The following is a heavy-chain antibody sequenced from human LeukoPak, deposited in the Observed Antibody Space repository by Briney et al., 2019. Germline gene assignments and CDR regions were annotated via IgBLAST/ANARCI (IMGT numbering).Heavy chain of an antibody. CDR1: GYSFTSYW. V-gene: IGHV5-51*01. J-gene: IGHJ4*02. CDR2: IYPGDSDT. Sequence: GESLKISCKGSGYSFTSYWIGWVRQMPGKGLEWMGIIYPGDSDTRYSPSFQGQVTISADKSISTTYLQWSSLKASDTAMYYCARRVYYGSGPRYYFDYWGQGILVTVSS. D-gene: IGHD3-10*01. CDR3: ARRVYYGSGPRYYFDY.